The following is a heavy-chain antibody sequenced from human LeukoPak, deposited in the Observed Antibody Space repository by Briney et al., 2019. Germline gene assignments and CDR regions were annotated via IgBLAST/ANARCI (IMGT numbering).Heavy chain of an antibody. CDR2: MDPNSGNT. J-gene: IGHJ3*02. V-gene: IGHV1-8*01. Sequence: AASVNVSCKASGYTFTRYDIKWVRQATGHGLEWMGWMDPNSGNTGYAQKFQGRVTMTRNTSISTAYMELSSLRSEDTAVYYCARGYLVWGGLDAFDIWGQGTMVTVSS. CDR3: ARGYLVWGGLDAFDI. CDR1: GYTFTRYD. D-gene: IGHD3-16*01.